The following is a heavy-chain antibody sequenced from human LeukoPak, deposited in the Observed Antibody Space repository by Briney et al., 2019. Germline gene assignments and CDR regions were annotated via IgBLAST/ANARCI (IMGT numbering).Heavy chain of an antibody. J-gene: IGHJ4*02. CDR1: GFTFSTYA. CDR3: AKDDLGFGKLGY. Sequence: GGSLRLSCAASGFTFSTYAMSWGRQAPGKGVEWVSGIRGSGGATYYADSVKGRFTISRDNSKNTLYLQMNSLRAEDTAVYYCAKDDLGFGKLGYWGQGTLVTVSS. CDR2: IRGSGGAT. V-gene: IGHV3-23*01. D-gene: IGHD3-10*01.